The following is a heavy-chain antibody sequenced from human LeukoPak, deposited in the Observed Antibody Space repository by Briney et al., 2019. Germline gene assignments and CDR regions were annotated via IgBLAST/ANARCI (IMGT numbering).Heavy chain of an antibody. D-gene: IGHD3-9*01. V-gene: IGHV4-30-4*01. Sequence: PSQTLSLTCTVSGGSIISADHYWGWILQPPGKGLEWVGYIFYSGSTYYNPSLKSRLTISVDTSKNQFSLKLSSVTAADTAVYYCARGYYDVLTNYPKNFDQWGQGTLVTVPS. CDR2: IFYSGST. CDR1: GGSIISADHY. J-gene: IGHJ4*02. CDR3: ARGYYDVLTNYPKNFDQ.